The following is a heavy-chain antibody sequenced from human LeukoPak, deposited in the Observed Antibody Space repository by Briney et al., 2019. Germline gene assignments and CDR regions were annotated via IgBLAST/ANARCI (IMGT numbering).Heavy chain of an antibody. J-gene: IGHJ4*02. D-gene: IGHD4-17*01. CDR2: IYYSGST. CDR1: GGSIISDSYY. V-gene: IGHV4-39*01. Sequence: SETLSLTCTVSGGSIISDSYYWGWIRQPPGKGLEWIANIYYSGSTYYNPSLKSRVTMSVDTSKNQFSLKLSSVTAADTAVYYCARHLDTVTAPYYFDYWGQGTLVTVSS. CDR3: ARHLDTVTAPYYFDY.